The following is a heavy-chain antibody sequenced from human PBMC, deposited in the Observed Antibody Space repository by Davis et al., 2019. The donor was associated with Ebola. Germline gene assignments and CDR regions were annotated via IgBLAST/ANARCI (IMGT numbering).Heavy chain of an antibody. CDR3: ARDRLIDY. J-gene: IGHJ4*02. CDR1: GFTFSRHW. CDR2: IKPDGSEK. V-gene: IGHV3-7*03. Sequence: GGSLRLSCAASGFTFSRHWMNWVRQAPGKGLEWAANIKPDGSEKYYVDSVKGRFTISRDNAKNSLYLHMNSLRGEDTAVYYCARDRLIDYWGQGTLVTVSS. D-gene: IGHD3-16*01.